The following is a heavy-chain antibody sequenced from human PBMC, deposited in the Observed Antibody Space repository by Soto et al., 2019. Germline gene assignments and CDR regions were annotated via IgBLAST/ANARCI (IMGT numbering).Heavy chain of an antibody. J-gene: IGHJ4*02. V-gene: IGHV3-21*01. CDR3: ARDNLAFQGAFDL. CDR2: ITGTSAFT. Sequence: SGGSLRLSCAASGFVFSDFQFNWVRQAPGGGLEWLSSITGTSAFTEYAESIEGRFTISRDSPNKLLFLHMDNLRPEDTAVYYGARDNLAFQGAFDLWGQGTLVTVSS. CDR1: GFVFSDFQ. D-gene: IGHD3-16*01.